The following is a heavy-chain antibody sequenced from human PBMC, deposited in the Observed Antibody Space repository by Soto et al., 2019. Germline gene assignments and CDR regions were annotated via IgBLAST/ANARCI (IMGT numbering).Heavy chain of an antibody. CDR2: INHSGST. CDR1: GGSFSGYY. J-gene: IGHJ6*03. V-gene: IGHV4-34*01. CDR3: ARAGLRYFDWLSHNYYYYYMDV. D-gene: IGHD3-9*01. Sequence: SETLSLTCAVYGGSFSGYYWSWIRQPPGKGLEWIGEINHSGSTNYNPSLKSRVTISVDTSKNQFSLKLSSVTAADTAVYYCARAGLRYFDWLSHNYYYYYMDVWGKGTTVTVSS.